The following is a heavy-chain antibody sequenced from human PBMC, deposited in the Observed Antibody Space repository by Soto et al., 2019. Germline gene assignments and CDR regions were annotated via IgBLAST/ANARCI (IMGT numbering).Heavy chain of an antibody. J-gene: IGHJ3*02. D-gene: IGHD1-7*01. CDR3: AKGNSWSPALVLDI. CDR1: GFTFSSYA. Sequence: PGGSLRLSCAASGFTFSSYAMNWVRQAPGKGLELVLAISVSGCSTYYADSVKGRFTISRVSSKNTLYLQMNSLRAEDTAVYYCAKGNSWSPALVLDIWGQGTMVTVSS. CDR2: ISVSGCST. V-gene: IGHV3-23*01.